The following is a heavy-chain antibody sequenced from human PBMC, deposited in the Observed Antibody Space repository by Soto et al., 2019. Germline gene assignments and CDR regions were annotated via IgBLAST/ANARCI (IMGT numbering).Heavy chain of an antibody. CDR3: ARGIGYCSSINCYSSRRLRFDS. D-gene: IGHD2-2*01. CDR2: VNHRGTT. V-gene: IGHV4-34*01. J-gene: IGHJ4*02. CDR1: GGSFTGYY. Sequence: QVQLQQWGAGLLKPSETLSLTCAVYGGSFTGYYWTWIRQSPEKGLEWFVEVNHRGTTSSNPSLRTRATRSVHPPKNQFTLKKSSVTAADTAVYYCARGIGYCSSINCYSSRRLRFDSWGQGTLVTVSS.